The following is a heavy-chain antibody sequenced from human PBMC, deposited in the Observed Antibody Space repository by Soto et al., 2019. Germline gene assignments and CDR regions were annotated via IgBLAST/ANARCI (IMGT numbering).Heavy chain of an antibody. D-gene: IGHD4-17*01. CDR2: ISWNSGSI. Sequence: GGSLRLSCAASGFTFDDYAMHWVRQAPGKGLEWVSGISWNSGSIGYADSVKGRFTISRDNAKNSLYLQMNSLRAEDTALYYCAKAYGLRDYGDYDDYFDYWGQGTLVTVSS. CDR3: AKAYGLRDYGDYDDYFDY. CDR1: GFTFDDYA. V-gene: IGHV3-9*01. J-gene: IGHJ4*02.